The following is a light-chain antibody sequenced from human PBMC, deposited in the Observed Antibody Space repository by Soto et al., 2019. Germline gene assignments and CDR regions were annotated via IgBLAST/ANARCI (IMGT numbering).Light chain of an antibody. J-gene: IGKJ2*01. CDR3: QHYNSVPYT. Sequence: EILMTQSPATLSVSPGDEAALSCGASQSVSNSLAWYQQKPGQAPMLLIFGASTRATGVPARFSGSGSGTVFPLTISSQQSEDSAVYCCQHYNSVPYTFGQGTKLEIK. V-gene: IGKV3-15*01. CDR2: GAS. CDR1: QSVSNS.